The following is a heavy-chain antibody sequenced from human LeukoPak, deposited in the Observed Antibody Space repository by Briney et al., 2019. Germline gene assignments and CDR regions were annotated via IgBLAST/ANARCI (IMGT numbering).Heavy chain of an antibody. CDR2: ISSSGSTI. CDR3: AGGVGSNDAFDV. CDR1: GFTFNSYE. D-gene: IGHD3-16*01. J-gene: IGHJ3*01. Sequence: PGGSLRLSCAASGFTFNSYEVNWVRQAPGKGLEWISYISSSGSTIYYADSVKGRFTISRDNAKNTLYLRVDSLRADDTAVYYCAGGVGSNDAFDVWGQGTMVTVSS. V-gene: IGHV3-48*03.